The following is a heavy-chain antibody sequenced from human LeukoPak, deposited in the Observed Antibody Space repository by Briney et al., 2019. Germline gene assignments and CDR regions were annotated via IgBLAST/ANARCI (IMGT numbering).Heavy chain of an antibody. CDR3: AKDVCSSTSCYLFDY. D-gene: IGHD2-2*01. Sequence: GGSLRLSCAASGFTFSSYAMSWVRQAPGKGLEWASAISGSGGSTYYADSVKGRFTISRDNSKNTLYLQMNSLRAEDTAVYYCAKDVCSSTSCYLFDYWGQGTLITVSS. J-gene: IGHJ4*02. CDR1: GFTFSSYA. CDR2: ISGSGGST. V-gene: IGHV3-23*01.